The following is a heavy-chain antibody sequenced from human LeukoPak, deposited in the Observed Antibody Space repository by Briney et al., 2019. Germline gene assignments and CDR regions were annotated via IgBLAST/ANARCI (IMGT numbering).Heavy chain of an antibody. CDR2: ISSSSSYI. V-gene: IGHV3-21*01. D-gene: IGHD5-24*01. Sequence: TGGSLRLSCAASGFTFSSYSMNWVRQAPGKGLEWVSSISSSSSYIYYADSVKGRFTISRDNAKNSLYLQMNSLRAEDMAVYYCAREGDGYNSIDYWGQGTLVTVSS. CDR1: GFTFSSYS. CDR3: AREGDGYNSIDY. J-gene: IGHJ4*02.